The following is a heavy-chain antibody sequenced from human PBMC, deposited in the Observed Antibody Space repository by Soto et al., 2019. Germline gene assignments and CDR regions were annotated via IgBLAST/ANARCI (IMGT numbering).Heavy chain of an antibody. CDR2: IYWNENK. CDR1: GFSLTTSGVG. Sequence: QITLEESGPTLAKPTQTLTLTCTFSGFSLTTSGVGVGWIRQPPGKALEWLALIYWNENKRFSPSLKTRITITKDTSKNQVVLTMTNMDPVDTATYYCAHITLVTIIDSWGQGTLVTVSP. D-gene: IGHD2-21*02. CDR3: AHITLVTIIDS. J-gene: IGHJ4*02. V-gene: IGHV2-5*01.